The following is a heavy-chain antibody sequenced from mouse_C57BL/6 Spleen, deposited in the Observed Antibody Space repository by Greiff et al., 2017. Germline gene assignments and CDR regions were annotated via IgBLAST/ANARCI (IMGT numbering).Heavy chain of an antibody. V-gene: IGHV4-1*01. Sequence: AASGVDFSRYWMSWVRRAPGKGLEWIGEINPDSSTINYAPSLKDKFIISRDNAKNTLYLQMSKVRSEDTALYYCARFGRDRYFDGWGTGTTVTVSS. CDR2: INPDSSTI. J-gene: IGHJ1*03. CDR3: ARFGRDRYFDG. CDR1: GVDFSRYW.